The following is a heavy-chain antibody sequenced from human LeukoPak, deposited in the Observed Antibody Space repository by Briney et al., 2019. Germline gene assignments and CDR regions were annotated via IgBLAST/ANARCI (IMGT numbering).Heavy chain of an antibody. CDR3: AKDIVVIPAGGDCFDP. CDR2: ISGSGGST. V-gene: IGHV3-23*01. Sequence: GGPLRLSCAASGFTFSSYGMHWVRQAPGKGLEWVSAISGSGGSTYYADSVKGRFTISRDNSKNTLYLQMNSLRAEDTAVYYCAKDIVVIPAGGDCFDPWGQGTLVTVSS. CDR1: GFTFSSYG. D-gene: IGHD2-2*01. J-gene: IGHJ5*02.